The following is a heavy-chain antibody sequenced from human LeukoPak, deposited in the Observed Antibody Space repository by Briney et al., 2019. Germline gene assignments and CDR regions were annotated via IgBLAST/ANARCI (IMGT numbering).Heavy chain of an antibody. CDR2: ISWVSGSI. J-gene: IGHJ3*02. V-gene: IGHV3-9*03. CDR1: GFTFDDYA. CDR3: AKDLGRGGYKWNLGAFDS. D-gene: IGHD5-24*01. Sequence: GRPLRLSCPASGFTFDDYARHWVRQAPGKGLEWVSGISWVSGSIGYADSVKGRFTISRDSAKNSLYLQMNSLRAEDMALYYCAKDLGRGGYKWNLGAFDSWGQGTMVTLSP.